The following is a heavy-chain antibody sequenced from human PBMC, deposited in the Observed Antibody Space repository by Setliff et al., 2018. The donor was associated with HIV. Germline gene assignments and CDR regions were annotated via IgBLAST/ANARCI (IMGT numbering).Heavy chain of an antibody. CDR1: GYTLTELS. V-gene: IGHV1-24*01. CDR2: FDPEDGET. D-gene: IGHD2-8*01. Sequence: ASVKVSCKVSGYTLTELSMHWVRQAPGKGLEWMGGFDPEDGETIYAQKFQGRVTMTEDTSTDTAYMELSSLRSEDTAVYYCATEGDCTNGVCYKLAYWGQGTLVTVSS. CDR3: ATEGDCTNGVCYKLAY. J-gene: IGHJ4*02.